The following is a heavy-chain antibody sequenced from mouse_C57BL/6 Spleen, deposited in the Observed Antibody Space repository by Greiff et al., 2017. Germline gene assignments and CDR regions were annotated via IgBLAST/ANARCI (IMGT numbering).Heavy chain of an antibody. D-gene: IGHD1-1*01. CDR3: AREGGYGSSLWYFDV. CDR2: ISYDGSN. J-gene: IGHJ1*03. Sequence: EVQLQQSGPGLVKPSQSLSLTCSVTGYSITSGYYWNWIRPFPGNKLEWMGYISYDGSNNYNHSLKNRISITRDTSKNHFFLKVNSVNTEDTATYYCAREGGYGSSLWYFDVWGTGTTVTVSS. CDR1: GYSITSGYY. V-gene: IGHV3-6*01.